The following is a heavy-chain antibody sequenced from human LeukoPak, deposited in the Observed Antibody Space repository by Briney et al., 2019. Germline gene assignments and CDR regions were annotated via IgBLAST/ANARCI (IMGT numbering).Heavy chain of an antibody. D-gene: IGHD3-9*01. CDR2: INPSGGST. CDR3: ATKRTYYDILTQIPENYYYYGMDV. J-gene: IGHJ6*02. CDR1: GYTFTSYY. Sequence: GASVKVSCKASGYTFTSYYMHWVRQAPGQGLEWMGIINPSGGSTSYAQKFQGRVTTTRDTSTSTVYMELSSLRSEDTAVYYCATKRTYYDILTQIPENYYYYGMDVWGQGTTVTVSS. V-gene: IGHV1-46*01.